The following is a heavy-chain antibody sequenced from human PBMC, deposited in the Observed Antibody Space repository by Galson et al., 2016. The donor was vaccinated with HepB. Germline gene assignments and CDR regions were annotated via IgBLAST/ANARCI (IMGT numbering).Heavy chain of an antibody. V-gene: IGHV3-11*01. CDR1: GFTFSNHY. CDR2: ITSSGSAI. J-gene: IGHJ6*02. Sequence: SLRLSCAASGFTFSNHYMSWIRQAPGEGLECISRITSSGSAIYYADSVKGRFTISRDNAKNSLYLQMNSLRAEDTAVYYCARDPDTASKVDVWGQGTTVTVSS. D-gene: IGHD5-18*01. CDR3: ARDPDTASKVDV.